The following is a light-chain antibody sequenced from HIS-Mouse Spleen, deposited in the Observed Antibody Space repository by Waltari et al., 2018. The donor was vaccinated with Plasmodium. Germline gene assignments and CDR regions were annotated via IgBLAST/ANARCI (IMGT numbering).Light chain of an antibody. Sequence: DIVMTQSPDSLAVSLGARATINCKSSQSVLYSSNNKNYFAWYQQKPGQPPKLLIYWASTRESGVPDRFSGSGSGTDFTLTISSLQAEDVAVYYCQQYYSTPPYTFGQGTKLEIK. CDR3: QQYYSTPPYT. CDR2: WAS. V-gene: IGKV4-1*01. CDR1: QSVLYSSNNKNY. J-gene: IGKJ2*01.